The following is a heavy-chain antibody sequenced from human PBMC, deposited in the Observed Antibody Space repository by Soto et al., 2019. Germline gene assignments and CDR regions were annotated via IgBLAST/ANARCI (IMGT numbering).Heavy chain of an antibody. D-gene: IGHD3-10*01. J-gene: IGHJ5*02. V-gene: IGHV1-18*01. CDR3: ATSITIGREANSWFDP. CDR1: GYTFTSYG. Sequence: QVQLVQSGAEVKKPGASVKVSCKASGYTFTSYGISWVRQAPGQGLEWMGWISAYNGNTNYAQKLQGRVTMTADTSTSTAYMELRSLRSDDTDVYYCATSITIGREANSWFDPWGKGTLVTVSS. CDR2: ISAYNGNT.